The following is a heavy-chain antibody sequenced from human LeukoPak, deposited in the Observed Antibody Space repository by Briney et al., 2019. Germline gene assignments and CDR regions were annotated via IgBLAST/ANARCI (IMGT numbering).Heavy chain of an antibody. J-gene: IGHJ4*02. Sequence: GGSLRLSCAASGFAFSDYYMSWIRQAPGKGLEWVSYISSSGSTIYYADSVKGRFTISRDNAKNSLYLQMNSLRAEDTAVYYCARVPHDSSGYYYDYWGQGTLVTVSS. CDR2: ISSSGSTI. D-gene: IGHD3-22*01. CDR1: GFAFSDYY. V-gene: IGHV3-11*01. CDR3: ARVPHDSSGYYYDY.